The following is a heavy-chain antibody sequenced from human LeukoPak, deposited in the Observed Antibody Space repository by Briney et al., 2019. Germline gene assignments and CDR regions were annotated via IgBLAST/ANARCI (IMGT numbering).Heavy chain of an antibody. D-gene: IGHD3-22*01. CDR3: ARDTGPHYYDSSGYLGY. V-gene: IGHV1-69*13. J-gene: IGHJ4*02. CDR2: IIPIFGTA. Sequence: SVKVSCKASGYTFTSYGISWVRQAPGQGLEWMGGIIPIFGTANYAQKFQGRVTITADESTSTAYMELSSLRSEDTAVYYCARDTGPHYYDSSGYLGYWGQGTLVTASS. CDR1: GYTFTSYG.